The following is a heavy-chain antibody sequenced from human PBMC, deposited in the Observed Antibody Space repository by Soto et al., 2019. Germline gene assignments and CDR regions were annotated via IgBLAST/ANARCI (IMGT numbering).Heavy chain of an antibody. CDR2: IYYSGST. D-gene: IGHD4-17*01. CDR1: GGSISSSSYY. CDR3: ARGDYGDYSGND. V-gene: IGHV4-39*01. J-gene: IGHJ4*02. Sequence: ASETLSLTCTVSGGSISSSSYYWGWIRQPPGKGLEWIGSIYYSGSTYYNPSLKSRVTISVDTSKNQFSLKLSSVTAADTAVYYCARGDYGDYSGNDWGQGTLVTVSS.